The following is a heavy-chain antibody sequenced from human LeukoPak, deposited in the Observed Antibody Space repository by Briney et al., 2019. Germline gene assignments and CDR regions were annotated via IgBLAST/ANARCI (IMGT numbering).Heavy chain of an antibody. CDR3: ARRGYCSSTSCYEYWFDP. CDR2: IYYSGST. Sequence: PSETLSLTCTVSGGSIRSSSYYWGWIRQPPGKGLEWIGIIYYSGSTYYNPSLKSRLTISVDTSKNQFSLKLSSVTATDTAVYYCARRGYCSSTSCYEYWFDPWGQGTLVTVSS. V-gene: IGHV4-39*01. J-gene: IGHJ5*02. CDR1: GGSIRSSSYY. D-gene: IGHD2-2*01.